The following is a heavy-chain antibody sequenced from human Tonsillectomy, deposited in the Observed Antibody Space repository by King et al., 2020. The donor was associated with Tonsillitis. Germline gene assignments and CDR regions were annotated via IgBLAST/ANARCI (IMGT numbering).Heavy chain of an antibody. Sequence: QLVQSGAEVKKPEESLRISCKTSGYSFGSYWISWVRQMPGKGLEWMGNIDPSDSYVKYNPSFEGRVIISVDKSISTAYLQLSSLEASDSALYYCASLGGGIVPMFDYWGQGSLVTVSS. V-gene: IGHV5-10-1*03. D-gene: IGHD2-21*01. CDR2: IDPSDSYV. CDR3: ASLGGGIVPMFDY. J-gene: IGHJ4*02. CDR1: GYSFGSYW.